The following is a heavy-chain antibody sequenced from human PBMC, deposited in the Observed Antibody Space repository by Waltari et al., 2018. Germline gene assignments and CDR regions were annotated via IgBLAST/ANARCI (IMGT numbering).Heavy chain of an antibody. CDR2: IVPGGSS. V-gene: IGHV4-4*07. D-gene: IGHD5-12*01. CDR1: GRPITGLF. J-gene: IGHJ3*02. CDR3: ARDPGGDDPRDDAFDI. Sequence: QVQLQEAGPGLVKPSETLSLTCSVSGRPITGLFWSWIRQPAGKGLEWIGRIVPGGSSNSNPSLHNRVTLSTDTSKNQVSLTLKSVTDADTAVYYCARDPGGDDPRDDAFDIWGQGTMVTVSS.